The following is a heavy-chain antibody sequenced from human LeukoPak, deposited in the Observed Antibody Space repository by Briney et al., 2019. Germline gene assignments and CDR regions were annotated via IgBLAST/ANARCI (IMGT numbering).Heavy chain of an antibody. J-gene: IGHJ4*02. CDR1: GYTFTDHY. V-gene: IGHV1-2*02. Sequence: ASVKVSCKASGYTFTDHYIHWVRQAPGQGLEWMGWFNPNSGGTNYAQKFQGRVTMTRDTSISTAYMELSRLRSDDTAVYYCARHPYDNSGYYQIWGQGTLVTVSS. CDR2: FNPNSGGT. D-gene: IGHD3-22*01. CDR3: ARHPYDNSGYYQI.